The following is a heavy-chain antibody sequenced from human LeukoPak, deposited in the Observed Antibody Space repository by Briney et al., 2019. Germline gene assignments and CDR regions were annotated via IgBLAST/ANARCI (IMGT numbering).Heavy chain of an antibody. J-gene: IGHJ3*02. CDR2: IYTSGST. CDR1: GGSISSYY. V-gene: IGHV4-4*07. D-gene: IGHD3-3*01. CDR3: ARYGVVIDAFDI. Sequence: SETLSLTCTVSGGSISSYYWSWIRQPAGKGLEWIGRIYTSGSTNYNPSLKSRVTISVDRSKNQFSLKLSSVTAADTAVYYCARYGVVIDAFDIWGQGTMVTVSS.